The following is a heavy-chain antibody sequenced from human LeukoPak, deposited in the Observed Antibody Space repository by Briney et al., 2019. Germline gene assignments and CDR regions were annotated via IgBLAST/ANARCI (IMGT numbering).Heavy chain of an antibody. V-gene: IGHV4-61*02. Sequence: SETLSLTCTVSGGSISSGRYYWSWIRQTAGKGLEWIGRVSTSGSTNYNPSLKSRVTISLDTSKNQFSLKLTSVTAADTAVYYCAREDRPNYYYYYMDVWGKGTTVTVSS. CDR3: AREDRPNYYYYYMDV. CDR2: VSTSGST. CDR1: GGSISSGRYY. J-gene: IGHJ6*03.